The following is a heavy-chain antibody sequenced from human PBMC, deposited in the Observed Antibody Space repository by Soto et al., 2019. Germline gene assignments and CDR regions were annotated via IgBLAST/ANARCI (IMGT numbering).Heavy chain of an antibody. CDR3: AHADSRGPHDY. V-gene: IGHV2-5*02. CDR1: GFSLSTSGVG. Sequence: QITLKQSGPTLLKPTQTLTLTCNFSGFSLSTSGVGVGWICQPPGKALEGLALIYCDDDKRYSPSLKSRLTITKDTSKTQVVSTMTHMDPVDTATYYCAHADSRGPHDYWGQGTLVTVYS. D-gene: IGHD3-22*01. J-gene: IGHJ4*02. CDR2: IYCDDDK.